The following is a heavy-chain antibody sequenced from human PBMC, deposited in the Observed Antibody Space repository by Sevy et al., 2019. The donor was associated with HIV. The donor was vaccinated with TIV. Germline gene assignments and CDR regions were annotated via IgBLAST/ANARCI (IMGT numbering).Heavy chain of an antibody. CDR3: ARAPRVWTGYYGLYYFDY. V-gene: IGHV4-59*01. CDR1: GGSINNYY. D-gene: IGHD3-3*01. J-gene: IGHJ4*02. CDR2: IYYTGST. Sequence: SETLSLTCTVSGGSINNYYWTWIRQLPGKGLEWIGYIYYTGSTKYNPSLKSRVTISEDTSKSQFSLKVSSVTAPEPAVYYCARAPRVWTGYYGLYYFDYWGQGTLVTVSS.